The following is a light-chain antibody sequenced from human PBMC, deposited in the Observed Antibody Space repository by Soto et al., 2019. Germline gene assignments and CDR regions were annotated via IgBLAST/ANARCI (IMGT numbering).Light chain of an antibody. CDR2: DAS. CDR1: QSISTW. J-gene: IGKJ1*01. CDR3: QNYADSFWT. V-gene: IGKV1-5*01. Sequence: DIQMTQSPSTLSASVGDRVIITCRASQSISTWLAWYQHKPGKAPKLLISDASNLESGVPFRFTGSGSGTEFSLAINSLQPDDSATYYCQNYADSFWTFGQGTKVEIK.